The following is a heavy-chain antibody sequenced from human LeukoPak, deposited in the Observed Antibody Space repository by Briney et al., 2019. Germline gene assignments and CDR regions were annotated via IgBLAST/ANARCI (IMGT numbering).Heavy chain of an antibody. V-gene: IGHV3-23*01. CDR1: GFTFSRFG. CDR2: ISGSGGST. D-gene: IGHD5-18*01. J-gene: IGHJ4*02. CDR3: AKEYGYTYGEFDY. Sequence: GGSLRLSCAASGFTFSRFGMSWVRQAPGKGLEWVLGISGSGGSTYYADSVKGRFTISRDNSKNTLYLQVNSLRAEDTAVYYCAKEYGYTYGEFDYWGQGTLVTVSS.